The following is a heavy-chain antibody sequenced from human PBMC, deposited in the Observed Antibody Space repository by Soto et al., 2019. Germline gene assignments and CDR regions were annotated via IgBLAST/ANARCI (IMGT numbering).Heavy chain of an antibody. CDR3: AKDPESKTTVRSFQH. Sequence: PGGSLRLSCAASGFTLSSYAMNWVRQAPGNGLEWVSAISGSGGSTYYADSVKGRFTISRDNSKNTLYLQMNSLRAEDTAVYYCAKDPESKTTVRSFQHWGQGTLVTVSS. CDR1: GFTLSSYA. CDR2: ISGSGGST. J-gene: IGHJ1*01. D-gene: IGHD4-17*01. V-gene: IGHV3-23*01.